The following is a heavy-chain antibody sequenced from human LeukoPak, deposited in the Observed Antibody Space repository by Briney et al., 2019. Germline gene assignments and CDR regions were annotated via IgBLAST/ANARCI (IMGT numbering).Heavy chain of an antibody. CDR2: MQSDGSGI. CDR3: ARIAAVGSRQFDS. J-gene: IGHJ4*02. CDR1: GFTFSASW. V-gene: IGHV3-7*05. D-gene: IGHD6-13*01. Sequence: PGGSLRLSCAASGFTFSASWMSWVRQAPGKTLEWVANMQSDGSGIAYADSVRGRFTISRDNAKNSLFLQMTSLTAADTAVYFCARIAAVGSRQFDSWGQGTLVTVSS.